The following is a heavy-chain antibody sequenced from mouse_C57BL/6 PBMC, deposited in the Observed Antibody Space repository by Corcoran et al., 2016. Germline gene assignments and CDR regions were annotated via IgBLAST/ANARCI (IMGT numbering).Heavy chain of an antibody. CDR1: GYTFTDYY. V-gene: IGHV1-26*01. J-gene: IGHJ2*01. CDR2: INPNNGGT. CDR3: AREGDLN. Sequence: EVQLQQSGPELVKPGASVKISCKASGYTFTDYYMNWVKQSHGKSLEWIGDINPNNGGTSYNQKFKGKATLTVDKSSSTAYMELRSLTSEDSAVYYCAREGDLNWGQGTTLTVSS. D-gene: IGHD3-3*01.